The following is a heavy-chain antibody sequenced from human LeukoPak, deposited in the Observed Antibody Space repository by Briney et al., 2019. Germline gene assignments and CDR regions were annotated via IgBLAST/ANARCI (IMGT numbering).Heavy chain of an antibody. Sequence: PSETLSLTCTVSGGSISSYYWRWIRQPPGKGLEWIGYIYYSGSTNYNPSLKSRVTISVDTSKNQFSLKLSSVTAADTAVYYCARHEEYSSSPPAYWGQGTLVTVSS. CDR2: IYYSGST. J-gene: IGHJ4*02. D-gene: IGHD6-6*01. CDR3: ARHEEYSSSPPAY. V-gene: IGHV4-59*08. CDR1: GGSISSYY.